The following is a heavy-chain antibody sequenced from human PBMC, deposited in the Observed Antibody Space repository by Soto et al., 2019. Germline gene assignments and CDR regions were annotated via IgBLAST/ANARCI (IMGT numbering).Heavy chain of an antibody. V-gene: IGHV4-39*01. J-gene: IGHJ5*02. D-gene: IGHD2-21*01. CDR3: ARHWIAGSSIP. CDR2: IHYSGTS. Sequence: TCSVSGDSISSSSQYWGWIRQPPGKGLEWIGSIHYSGTSYYNPSLKSRVTIFVDTSKNQLSLKLSSVTAADTAVYYCARHWIAGSSIPWGQGTLVTVSS. CDR1: GDSISSSSQY.